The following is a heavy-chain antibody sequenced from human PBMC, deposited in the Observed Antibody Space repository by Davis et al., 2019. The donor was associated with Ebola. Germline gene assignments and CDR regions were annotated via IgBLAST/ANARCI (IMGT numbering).Heavy chain of an antibody. CDR3: ARLGQQLVPRRLSNAFDI. CDR1: GYSFTKYW. CDR2: IYPGDSDT. V-gene: IGHV5-51*01. Sequence: PGGSLRLSCQASGYSFTKYWIAWVRQMPGKGLEWMGIIYPGDSDTRYSPSFQGQVTISADKSISTAYLQWSSLKASDTAMYYCARLGQQLVPRRLSNAFDIWGQGTMVTVSS. D-gene: IGHD6-13*01. J-gene: IGHJ3*02.